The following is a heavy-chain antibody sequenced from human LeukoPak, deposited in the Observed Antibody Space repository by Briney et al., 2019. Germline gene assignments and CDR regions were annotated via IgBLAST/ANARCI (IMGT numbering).Heavy chain of an antibody. Sequence: GGSLRLSCAASGFTFSSYSMSWVRQAPGKGLEWVSGISDTGGSTYYADSVKGRFTISRDNSKNTLYLQMNTLRAEDTAVYYCARAAARVVIITGNDYWGQGTLVTVSS. CDR2: ISDTGGST. CDR3: ARAAARVVIITGNDY. V-gene: IGHV3-23*01. CDR1: GFTFSSYS. J-gene: IGHJ4*02. D-gene: IGHD3-22*01.